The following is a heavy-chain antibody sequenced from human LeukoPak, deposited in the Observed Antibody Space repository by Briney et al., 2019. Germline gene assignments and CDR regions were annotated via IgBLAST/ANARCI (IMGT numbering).Heavy chain of an antibody. D-gene: IGHD2-15*01. Sequence: SETLSLTRTVSGGSISTYYWSWIRQPPGKGLEWIGYIYYSGSTNYNPSLKSRVIISVDTSKNQFSLNLSSVTAADTAVYYCARDQGGYSSSLFFDSWGQGTLVTVSS. CDR3: ARDQGGYSSSLFFDS. V-gene: IGHV4-59*01. CDR1: GGSISTYY. J-gene: IGHJ4*02. CDR2: IYYSGST.